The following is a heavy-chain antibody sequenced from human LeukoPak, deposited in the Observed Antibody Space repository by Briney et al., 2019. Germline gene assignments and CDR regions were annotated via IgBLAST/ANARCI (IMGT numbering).Heavy chain of an antibody. CDR1: GGSISSSSYY. V-gene: IGHV4-39*01. D-gene: IGHD4-17*01. J-gene: IGHJ4*02. CDR3: ARHQIDTVTVDY. CDR2: IYYSGST. Sequence: SETLSLTCTVSGGSISSSSYYWGWIRQPPGKGLQWIGSIYYSGSTYYNPSLKSRVTISVDTSKNQFSLKLSSVTAADTAAYYCARHQIDTVTVDYWGQGTLVTVSS.